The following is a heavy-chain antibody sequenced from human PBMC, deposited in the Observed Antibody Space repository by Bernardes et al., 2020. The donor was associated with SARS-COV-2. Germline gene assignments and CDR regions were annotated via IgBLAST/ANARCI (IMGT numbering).Heavy chain of an antibody. Sequence: GESLKISCKGSGYSFTSYWISWVRQMPGKGLEWMGRIDPSDSYTNYSPSFQGHVTISADKSISTAYLQWSSLKASDTAMYYCARRARYSSSWYPNYYYYMDVWGKGTTVTVSS. CDR1: GYSFTSYW. J-gene: IGHJ6*03. V-gene: IGHV5-10-1*01. CDR3: ARRARYSSSWYPNYYYYMDV. D-gene: IGHD6-13*01. CDR2: IDPSDSYT.